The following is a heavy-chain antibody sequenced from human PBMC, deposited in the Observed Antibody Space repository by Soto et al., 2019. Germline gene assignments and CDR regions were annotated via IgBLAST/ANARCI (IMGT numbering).Heavy chain of an antibody. CDR1: GDSVTSGSYY. V-gene: IGHV4-61*01. CDR2: IYFTGGT. CDR3: ARERRSTAYFDY. J-gene: IGHJ4*02. D-gene: IGHD2-21*02. Sequence: SETLSLTCTVSGDSVTSGSYYWSWIRQPPGKGLEWIGYIYFTGGTNYNPSLRSRVTMSRDTSKNQFSLNLNSVTAADTAIYFCARERRSTAYFDYWGQGILVTV.